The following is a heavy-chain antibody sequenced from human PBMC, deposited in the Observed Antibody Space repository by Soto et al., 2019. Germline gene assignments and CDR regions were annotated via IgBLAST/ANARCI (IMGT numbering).Heavy chain of an antibody. J-gene: IGHJ4*02. Sequence: GASVKVSCKASGGTISSYAISWVRQAPGQGLEWMGWINPNSGGTNYAQKFQGWVTMTRDTSISTAYMELSRLRSDDTAVYYCARVMEMATITTAFDYWGQGALVTVSS. V-gene: IGHV1-2*04. CDR1: GGTISSYA. CDR2: INPNSGGT. CDR3: ARVMEMATITTAFDY. D-gene: IGHD5-12*01.